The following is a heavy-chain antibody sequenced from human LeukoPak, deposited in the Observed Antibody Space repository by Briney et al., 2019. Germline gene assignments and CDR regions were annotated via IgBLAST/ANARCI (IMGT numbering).Heavy chain of an antibody. V-gene: IGHV1-2*02. Sequence: ASVKVSCTASGYTFTGYYMHWVRQAPGQGLEWMGWINPNSGGTNYAQKLQGRVTMTRDTSISTAYMELSRLRSDDTAVYYCARVDGYCSGGSCYARKGYYYYMDVWGKGTTVTVSS. J-gene: IGHJ6*03. CDR2: INPNSGGT. CDR3: ARVDGYCSGGSCYARKGYYYYMDV. CDR1: GYTFTGYY. D-gene: IGHD2-15*01.